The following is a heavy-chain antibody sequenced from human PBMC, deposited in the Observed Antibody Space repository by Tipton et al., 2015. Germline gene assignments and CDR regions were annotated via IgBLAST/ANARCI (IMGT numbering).Heavy chain of an antibody. CDR2: ISSSSSYI. CDR1: GFTFSDYS. CDR3: ASIRSGLYYFDY. J-gene: IGHJ4*02. Sequence: SLRLSCAASGFTFSDYSMNWVRQAPGKGLEWVSSISSSSSYIYYADSVKGRFTISRDNAKNSLYLQMNSLRAEDTAVYYCASIRSGLYYFDYWGQGTLVTVSS. V-gene: IGHV3-21*01.